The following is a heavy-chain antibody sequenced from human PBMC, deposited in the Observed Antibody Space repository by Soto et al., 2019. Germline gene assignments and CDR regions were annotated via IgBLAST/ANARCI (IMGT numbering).Heavy chain of an antibody. Sequence: EVQLLESGGGLVQPGGSLSLSCAASGFTFSSYAMSWVRQAPGKGLEWVSAISGSGGSTYYADSVKGRFTISRDNSKNTLYLQMNSLRAEDTAVYYCAKVRSLSSSGWYPDDYWGQGTLVTVSS. J-gene: IGHJ4*02. CDR2: ISGSGGST. CDR3: AKVRSLSSSGWYPDDY. V-gene: IGHV3-23*01. D-gene: IGHD6-19*01. CDR1: GFTFSSYA.